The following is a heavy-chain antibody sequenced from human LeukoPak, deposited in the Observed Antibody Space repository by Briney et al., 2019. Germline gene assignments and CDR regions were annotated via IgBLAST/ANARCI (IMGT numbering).Heavy chain of an antibody. CDR3: ARAVGATVYFDY. D-gene: IGHD1-26*01. J-gene: IGHJ4*02. V-gene: IGHV3-21*01. CDR2: ISSSSSYI. Sequence: PGGSLRLSCAASGFTFSSYSMNWVRQAPGKGLEWVSSISSSSSYIYYADSVKGRVTISRDNAKNSLYLQMNSLRAEDTAVYYCARAVGATVYFDYWGQGTLVTVSS. CDR1: GFTFSSYS.